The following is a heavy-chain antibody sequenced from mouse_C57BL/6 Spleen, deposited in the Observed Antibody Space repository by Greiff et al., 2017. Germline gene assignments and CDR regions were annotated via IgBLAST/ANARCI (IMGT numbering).Heavy chain of an antibody. CDR1: GYTFTSYD. V-gene: IGHV1-85*01. CDR2: IYPRDGST. D-gene: IGHD3-3*01. J-gene: IGHJ3*01. CDR3: AREGDWPWFAY. Sequence: QVQLKQSGPELVKPGASVKLSCKASGYTFTSYDMNWVKQRPGQGLEWIGWIYPRDGSTKYNEKFKGKATLTVDTSSSTAYMELHSLTSEDSAVYFCAREGDWPWFAYWGQGTLVTVSA.